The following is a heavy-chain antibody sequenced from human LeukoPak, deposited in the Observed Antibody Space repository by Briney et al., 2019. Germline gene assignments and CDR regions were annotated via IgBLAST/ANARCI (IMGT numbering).Heavy chain of an antibody. V-gene: IGHV3-21*01. CDR2: ISSSSSYI. CDR3: ARSDTAMVIDAFDI. CDR1: GFIFSSYW. J-gene: IGHJ3*02. Sequence: GGSLRLSCAASGFIFSSYWMSWVRQAPGKGLEWVSSISSSSSYIYYADSVKGRFTISRDNAKNSLYLQMNSLRAEDTAVYYCARSDTAMVIDAFDIWGQGTMVTVSS. D-gene: IGHD5-18*01.